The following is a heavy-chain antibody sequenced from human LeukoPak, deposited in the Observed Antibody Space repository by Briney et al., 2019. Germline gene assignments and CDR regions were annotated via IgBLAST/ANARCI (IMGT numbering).Heavy chain of an antibody. CDR1: GGPVSSGSYY. J-gene: IGHJ4*02. Sequence: SETLSLTCTVSGGPVSSGSYYWIWLPPTPERGLVCIGYIYYRGSTNYNPSLKSRVTISVDTSKNQFSLKLSSVTAADTAVYYCARGIAVAGRNFDYWGQGTLVTVSS. D-gene: IGHD6-19*01. CDR3: ARGIAVAGRNFDY. V-gene: IGHV4-61*01. CDR2: IYYRGST.